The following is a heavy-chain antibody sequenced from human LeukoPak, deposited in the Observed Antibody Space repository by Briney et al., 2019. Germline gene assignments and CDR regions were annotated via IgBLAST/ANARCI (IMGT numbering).Heavy chain of an antibody. J-gene: IGHJ4*02. CDR2: ITNCGDRT. CDR1: GFSFGTYA. CDR3: EKRYCSGGYCYWGFALGY. V-gene: IGHV3-23*01. Sequence: GGSLRLSCAASGFSFGTYAMSWVRQAAGKGLEWVSTITNCGDRTYYANSVQGRFTISRDTSKNTPYLHMSGLRAEDTAVYYCEKRYCSGGYCYWGFALGYWGQGTLVTVSP. D-gene: IGHD2-15*01.